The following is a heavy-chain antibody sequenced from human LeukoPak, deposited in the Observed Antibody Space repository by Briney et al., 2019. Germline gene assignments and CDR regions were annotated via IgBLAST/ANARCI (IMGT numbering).Heavy chain of an antibody. V-gene: IGHV4-59*01. CDR1: GFSISSYC. J-gene: IGHJ2*01. D-gene: IGHD3-22*01. Sequence: PSETLSLTCTVSGFSISSYCWSWVRQPPGKGLEWVGYIYYSGSTNYNPPLKSRVTVSVDTSKTQLSLKLSCVCAADTAVYYSGRVMSYYDSSGYIWYLELWGGGKLVS. CDR3: GRVMSYYDSSGYIWYLEL. CDR2: IYYSGST.